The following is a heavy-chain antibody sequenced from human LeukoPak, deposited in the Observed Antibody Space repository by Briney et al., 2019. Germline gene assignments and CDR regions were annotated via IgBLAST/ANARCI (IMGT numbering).Heavy chain of an antibody. V-gene: IGHV4-39*07. J-gene: IGHJ1*01. CDR1: GGSISSSSYY. CDR3: ARERSSSGWHPTWYFQH. D-gene: IGHD6-19*01. CDR2: IYYSGST. Sequence: PSETLSLTCTVSGGSISSSSYYWGWTRQPPGKGLEWIGSIYYSGSTYYNPSLKSRVTISVDTSKNQFSLKLSSVTAADTAVYYCARERSSSGWHPTWYFQHWGQGTLVTVSS.